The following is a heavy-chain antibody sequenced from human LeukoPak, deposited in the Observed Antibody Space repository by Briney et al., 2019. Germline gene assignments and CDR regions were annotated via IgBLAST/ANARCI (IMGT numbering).Heavy chain of an antibody. J-gene: IGHJ4*02. CDR1: GGSFSGYY. V-gene: IGHV4-34*01. CDR3: ARGSGDIQVFGYYFDY. Sequence: PSETLSLTCAVYGGSFSGYYWSWIRQPPGKGLEWIGEINHSGSTNYNPSLKSRATISVDTSKNQFSLKLSSVTAADTAVYYCARGSGDIQVFGYYFDYWGQGTLVTVSS. D-gene: IGHD2-15*01. CDR2: INHSGST.